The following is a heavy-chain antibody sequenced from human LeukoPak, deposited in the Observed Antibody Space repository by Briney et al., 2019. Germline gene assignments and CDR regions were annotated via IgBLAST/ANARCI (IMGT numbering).Heavy chain of an antibody. Sequence: GASVKVSCKASGYTFTSYGISWVRQAPGQRLEWMGWINAGNGNTKYSQKFQGRVTITRDTSASTAYMELSSLRSEDTAVYYCARDMVRGVFYGMDVWGQGTTVTVSS. CDR2: INAGNGNT. CDR3: ARDMVRGVFYGMDV. D-gene: IGHD3-10*01. CDR1: GYTFTSYG. J-gene: IGHJ6*02. V-gene: IGHV1-3*01.